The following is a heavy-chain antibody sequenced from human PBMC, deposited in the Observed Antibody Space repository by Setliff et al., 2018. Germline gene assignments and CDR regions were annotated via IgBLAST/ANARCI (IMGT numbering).Heavy chain of an antibody. CDR1: GYSISNGFY. CDR2: LFDGGRA. CDR3: ARDPHYDPTYSLPGHAFDF. V-gene: IGHV4-38-2*02. J-gene: IGHJ3*01. Sequence: PSETLSLTCAVSGYSISNGFYWGWIRQSPVKGLEWIGSLFDGGRAYYSPSLKSRASISLDASKNQFALKLTSATAADTAVYYCARDPHYDPTYSLPGHAFDFWGQGIMVTVSS. D-gene: IGHD3-22*01.